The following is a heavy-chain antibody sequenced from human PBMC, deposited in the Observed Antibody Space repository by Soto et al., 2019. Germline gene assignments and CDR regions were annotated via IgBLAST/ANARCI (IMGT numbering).Heavy chain of an antibody. Sequence: PSQTLSLTCAISGDSVSSWRTAWNWIRQSPSRGLEWVGRTNYRSKWYNDYAVSVKSRINSNPYTSRIQVSLQLDSVTHEDPAVYYCARGGRNYVYDMDVWGQGTTVTVSS. CDR3: ARGGRNYVYDMDV. J-gene: IGHJ6*02. CDR1: GDSVSSWRTA. CDR2: TNYRSKWYN. V-gene: IGHV6-1*01.